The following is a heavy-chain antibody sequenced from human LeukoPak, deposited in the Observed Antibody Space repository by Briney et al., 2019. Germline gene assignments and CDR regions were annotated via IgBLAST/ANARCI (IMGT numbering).Heavy chain of an antibody. V-gene: IGHV3-7*04. CDR2: IKEDGGEK. J-gene: IGHJ4*02. D-gene: IGHD3-10*01. Sequence: PGGSLRLSFAASGFPFSSYWMTWVPQAPGKGLEWVANIKEDGGEKYYVDSVKGRFTISRDNAKNSLYLQMNSLRAEDTAVYHCARYYGSGNFDYWGQETPVTVSS. CDR3: ARYYGSGNFDY. CDR1: GFPFSSYW.